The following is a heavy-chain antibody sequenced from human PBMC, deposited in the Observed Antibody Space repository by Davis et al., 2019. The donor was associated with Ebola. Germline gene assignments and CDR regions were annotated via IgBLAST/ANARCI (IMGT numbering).Heavy chain of an antibody. CDR3: ARDFALYDFWSGYYRSSWWFDP. J-gene: IGHJ5*02. D-gene: IGHD3-3*01. CDR2: IKQDGSEK. Sequence: GGSLRLSCAASGFTFSSYWMSWVRQAPGKGLEWVANIKQDGSEKYYVDSVKGRFTISRDNAKNSLYLQMNSLRAEDTAVYYCARDFALYDFWSGYYRSSWWFDPWGQGTLVTVSS. CDR1: GFTFSSYW. V-gene: IGHV3-7*03.